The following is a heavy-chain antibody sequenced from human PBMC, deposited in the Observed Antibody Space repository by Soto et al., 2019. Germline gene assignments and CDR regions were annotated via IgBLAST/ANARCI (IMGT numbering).Heavy chain of an antibody. D-gene: IGHD5-18*01. J-gene: IGHJ5*02. CDR1: GGTFSSYA. Sequence: SVKVSCKASGGTFSSYAISWVRQAPGQGLEWMGGIIPIFGTANYAQKFQGRVTMTRNTSISTAYMELSSLRSEDTAVYYCARHPSSAAMVDNWFDPWGQGTLVTVSS. CDR2: IIPIFGTA. V-gene: IGHV1-69*05. CDR3: ARHPSSAAMVDNWFDP.